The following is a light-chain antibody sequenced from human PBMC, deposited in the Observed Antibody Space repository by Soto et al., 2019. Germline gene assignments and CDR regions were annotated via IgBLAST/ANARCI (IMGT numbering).Light chain of an antibody. Sequence: EIVMTQSPATLSLSPGERAPLSCRASQSVSSNLAWYQQKPGQAPRLLIYGASTRATGIPVRFSGSGSETDFTLTITRLEPEDFAMYYCQQYSSSRTFGQGTKVDIK. V-gene: IGKV3-20*01. CDR2: GAS. CDR3: QQYSSSRT. CDR1: QSVSSN. J-gene: IGKJ1*01.